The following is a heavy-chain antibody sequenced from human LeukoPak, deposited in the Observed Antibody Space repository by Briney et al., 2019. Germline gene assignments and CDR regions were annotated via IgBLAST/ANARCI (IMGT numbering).Heavy chain of an antibody. CDR3: ARRLYSSSSFDY. CDR1: GFTFSIYE. V-gene: IGHV3-48*03. CDR2: ISSGGSTI. D-gene: IGHD6-6*01. J-gene: IGHJ4*02. Sequence: PGGALRLSCAASGFTFSIYEMNWVRQAPGKGLEWVSYISSGGSTIYYADSVRGRFTVSRDNAKNSLYLQMNSLRAEDTAVYYCARRLYSSSSFDYWGQGSLVTVSS.